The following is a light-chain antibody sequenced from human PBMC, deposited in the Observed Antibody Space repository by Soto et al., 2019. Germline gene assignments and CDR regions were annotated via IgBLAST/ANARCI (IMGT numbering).Light chain of an antibody. CDR3: QQYYSYPQP. CDR1: QTIRSW. CDR2: EAS. V-gene: IGKV3D-15*01. Sequence: MSQSPSSLSASPGDRVPLXCRASQTIRSWLAWYQQKPGQAPRLLIYEASTRATGIPARFSGSGSGTDFTLTISTLQPSDFATYHCQQYYSYPQPVGQVTKVAIK. J-gene: IGKJ1*01.